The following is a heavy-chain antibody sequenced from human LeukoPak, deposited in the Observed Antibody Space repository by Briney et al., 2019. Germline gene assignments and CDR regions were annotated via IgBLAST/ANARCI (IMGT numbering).Heavy chain of an antibody. CDR3: ERDMYYYDSSGYTDDY. D-gene: IGHD3-22*01. Sequence: SSVKVSCKASGGTFSSYAISWVRQAPGQGLEWMGGIIPIFGTANYAQKFQGRVTITADESTSTAYMELSSLRSEDTAVYYCERDMYYYDSSGYTDDYWGQGTLVTVSS. J-gene: IGHJ4*02. CDR2: IIPIFGTA. CDR1: GGTFSSYA. V-gene: IGHV1-69*01.